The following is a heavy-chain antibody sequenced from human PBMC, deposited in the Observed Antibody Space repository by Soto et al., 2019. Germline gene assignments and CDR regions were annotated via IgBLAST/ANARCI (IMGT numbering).Heavy chain of an antibody. J-gene: IGHJ5*02. CDR1: GYTLTELS. CDR2: FDPEDGET. D-gene: IGHD2-15*01. Sequence: GASVKVSCKVSGYTLTELSMHWVRQAPGKGLEWMGGFDPEDGETIYAQKFQGRVTMTADTSTGTAYMELSSLRSDDTAVYYCARDLDYCSGGSCAGPPWGQGTLVTVSS. CDR3: ARDLDYCSGGSCAGPP. V-gene: IGHV1-24*01.